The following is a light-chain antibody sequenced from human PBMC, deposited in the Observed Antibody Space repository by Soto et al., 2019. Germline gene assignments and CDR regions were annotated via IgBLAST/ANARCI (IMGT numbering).Light chain of an antibody. CDR3: QPSYSTPT. Sequence: DIQMTQSPSSLSASVGDRVTITCRASQSISSYLNWYQQKPGKAPKLLIYAASSLQSGVPSRFSGSGSGTDFTLTISSLQPEDFATYYYQPSYSTPTFGQGTKLEIK. V-gene: IGKV1-39*01. CDR2: AAS. J-gene: IGKJ2*01. CDR1: QSISSY.